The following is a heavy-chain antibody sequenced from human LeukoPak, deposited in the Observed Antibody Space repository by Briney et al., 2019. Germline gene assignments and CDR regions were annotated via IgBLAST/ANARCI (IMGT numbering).Heavy chain of an antibody. CDR2: ISNDGSIT. Sequence: GGSLRLSCAASGFSFSSYGMHWVRQAPCKGLEWVAVISNDGSITKYEDSVKGRFTISRDNSKNTLYVQMNSLRTDDTAVYYCAKSKSPYPMDYIFDFWGQGTLVTVSS. D-gene: IGHD4-11*01. V-gene: IGHV3-30*18. CDR1: GFSFSSYG. J-gene: IGHJ4*02. CDR3: AKSKSPYPMDYIFDF.